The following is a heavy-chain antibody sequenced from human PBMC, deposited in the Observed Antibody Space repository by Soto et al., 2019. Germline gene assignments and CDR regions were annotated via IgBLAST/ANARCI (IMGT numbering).Heavy chain of an antibody. D-gene: IGHD6-19*01. CDR1: RFTLSNCG. J-gene: IGHJ5*02. Sequence: QVQLVESGGGVVQPGGSLILSCAASRFTLSNCGMHWVRQAPGRGLEWVAMISYDGNEKHYIDSVKGRFTISRDDSKNTLYLQMNSLRPEDTAVYYRAKDLYTSGWYNYFDPWGQGTLVTVSS. CDR2: ISYDGNEK. V-gene: IGHV3-30*18. CDR3: AKDLYTSGWYNYFDP.